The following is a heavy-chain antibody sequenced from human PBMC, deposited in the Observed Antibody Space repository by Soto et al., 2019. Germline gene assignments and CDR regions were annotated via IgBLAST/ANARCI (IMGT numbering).Heavy chain of an antibody. CDR1: GYTFTSYY. CDR3: ARGDCSSTSCYSVSYYYGMDV. CDR2: INPSGGST. V-gene: IGHV1-46*01. Sequence: ASVKVSCKASGYTFTSYYMHWVRQAPGQGLEWMGIINPSGGSTSYAQKFQGRVTMTRDTSTSTVYMELSSLRSEDTAVYYCARGDCSSTSCYSVSYYYGMDVWGQGTTVTVSS. D-gene: IGHD2-2*01. J-gene: IGHJ6*02.